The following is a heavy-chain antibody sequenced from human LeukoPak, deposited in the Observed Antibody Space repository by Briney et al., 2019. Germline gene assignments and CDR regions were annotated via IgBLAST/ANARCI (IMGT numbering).Heavy chain of an antibody. J-gene: IGHJ4*02. V-gene: IGHV3-23*01. CDR2: ISGSGGNT. CDR1: GFTFSVYA. CDR3: ARDGGNSWDY. D-gene: IGHD6-13*01. Sequence: PGGSLRLSCAASGFTFSVYAISWVRQAPGKGLEWVSAISGSGGNTYYADSVKGRFTISRDNSKNTLSLQMNSLRAEDTAVHYCARDGGNSWDYWGQGTLVTVSS.